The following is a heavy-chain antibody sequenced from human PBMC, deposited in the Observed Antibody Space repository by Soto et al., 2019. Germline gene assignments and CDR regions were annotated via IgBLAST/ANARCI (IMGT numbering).Heavy chain of an antibody. CDR2: INPNSGGT. D-gene: IGHD2-21*02. J-gene: IGHJ6*02. CDR1: GYTFTGYY. CDR3: ARVRGSSMVTNYYGMDV. V-gene: IGHV1-2*04. Sequence: GASVKVSCKASGYTFTGYYMHWVRQAPGQGLEWMGWINPNSGGTNYAQKFQGWVTMTRDTSISTAYMELSRLRSDDTAVYYCARVRGSSMVTNYYGMDVWGQGTTVTVSS.